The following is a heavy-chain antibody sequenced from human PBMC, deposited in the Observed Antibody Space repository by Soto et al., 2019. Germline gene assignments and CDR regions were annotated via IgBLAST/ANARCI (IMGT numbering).Heavy chain of an antibody. Sequence: GGSLRLSCAASGFTFSSYDMHWVRQATGKGLEWVSAIGTAGDTYYPGSVKGRFTISRENAKNSLYLQMNSLRAGDTAVYYCARAPARGDAFDIWGQWTMVTVSS. CDR1: GFTFSSYD. D-gene: IGHD3-10*01. V-gene: IGHV3-13*01. J-gene: IGHJ3*02. CDR3: ARAPARGDAFDI. CDR2: IGTAGDT.